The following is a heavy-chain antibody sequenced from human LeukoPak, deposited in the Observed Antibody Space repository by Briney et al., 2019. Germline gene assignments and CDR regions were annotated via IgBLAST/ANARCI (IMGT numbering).Heavy chain of an antibody. D-gene: IGHD3-10*01. CDR3: ARSRQASGLFSS. CDR2: INHSGST. CDR1: GGSFSGYY. J-gene: IGHJ5*02. V-gene: IGHV4-34*01. Sequence: SETLSLTCGVYGGSFSGYYWSWIRQAPAKGLEWIGEINHSGSTNYNPSLKSRVTISVDTSKNQSSLKLTSLTAADTAVYYCARSRQASGLFSSWGQGTLVVVSS.